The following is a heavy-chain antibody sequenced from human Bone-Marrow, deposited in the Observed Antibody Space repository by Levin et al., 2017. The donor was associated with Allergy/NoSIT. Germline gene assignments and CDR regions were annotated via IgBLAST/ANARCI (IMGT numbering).Heavy chain of an antibody. V-gene: IGHV1-8*01. CDR2: MNPNSGNT. D-gene: IGHD5-12*01. J-gene: IGHJ4*02. CDR1: GYTFTSYD. CDR3: ARGPLGGLRLRRYFDY. Sequence: ASVKVSCKASGYTFTSYDINWVRQATGQGLEWMGWMNPNSGNTGYAQKFQGRVTMTRNTSISTAYMELSSLRSEDTAVYYCARGPLGGLRLRRYFDYWGQGTLVTVSS.